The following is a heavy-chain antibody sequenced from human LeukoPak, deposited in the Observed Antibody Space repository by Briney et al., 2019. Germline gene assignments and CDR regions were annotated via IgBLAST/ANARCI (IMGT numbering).Heavy chain of an antibody. Sequence: GGSLRLSCAASGFTFSSYSMNWVRQAPGKGLEWVSSISSSSSYIYYADSVKGRFTISRDNAKNSLYLQMNSLRAEDTAVYYCARDLHDYSLHPDYSGIDYWGQGTLVTVSS. CDR3: ARDLHDYSLHPDYSGIDY. D-gene: IGHD4-11*01. CDR1: GFTFSSYS. V-gene: IGHV3-21*01. CDR2: ISSSSSYI. J-gene: IGHJ4*02.